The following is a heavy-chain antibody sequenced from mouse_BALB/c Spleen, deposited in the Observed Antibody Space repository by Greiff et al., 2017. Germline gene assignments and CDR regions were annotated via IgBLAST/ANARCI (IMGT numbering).Heavy chain of an antibody. Sequence: EVQVVESGGGLVKPGGSLKLSCAASGFTFSSYAMSWVRQTPEKRLEWVATISSGGSYTYYPDSVKGRFTISRDNAKNTLYLQMSSLRSEDTAMYYCAIYYGYDEGVWGAGTTVTVSS. CDR3: AIYYGYDEGV. D-gene: IGHD2-2*01. V-gene: IGHV5-9-3*01. CDR1: GFTFSSYA. J-gene: IGHJ1*01. CDR2: ISSGGSYT.